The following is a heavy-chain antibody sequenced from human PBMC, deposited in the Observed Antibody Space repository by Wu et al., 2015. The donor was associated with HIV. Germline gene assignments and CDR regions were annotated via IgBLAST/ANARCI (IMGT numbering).Heavy chain of an antibody. J-gene: IGHJ6*03. CDR1: GYTFIDHF. D-gene: IGHD6-13*01. CDR3: ARVPAGGGYYDYMDV. Sequence: QLVQSGAEVKKPGASVRVSCKTSGYTFIDHFLHWVRQAPGQGLEWMGWVNPGSGGTNYAQKFQGRVTMSSDVAISTVYMELSRLKSDDTAVYYCARVPAGGGYYDYMDVWGKGTTVTVSS. V-gene: IGHV1-2*02. CDR2: VNPGSGGT.